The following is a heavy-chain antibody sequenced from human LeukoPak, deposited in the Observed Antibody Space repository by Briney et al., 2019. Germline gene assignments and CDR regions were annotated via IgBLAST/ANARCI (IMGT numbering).Heavy chain of an antibody. J-gene: IGHJ3*02. CDR2: IYSGGST. Sequence: GGSLRLSCAASGFTVSSNYMSWVRQAPGKGLEWVSVIYSGGSTYYADSVKGRFTISRDNSKNTLYLQMNSLRAEDTAVYYCARAGGYIAVAGPYDAFDIWGQGTMVTVSS. D-gene: IGHD6-19*01. V-gene: IGHV3-53*05. CDR3: ARAGGYIAVAGPYDAFDI. CDR1: GFTVSSNY.